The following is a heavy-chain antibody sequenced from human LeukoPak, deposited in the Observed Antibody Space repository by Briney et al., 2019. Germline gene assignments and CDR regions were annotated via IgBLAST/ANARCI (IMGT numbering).Heavy chain of an antibody. CDR3: ARPQSLITMIVVVITLYYFDY. CDR1: GGTFSSYA. Sequence: ASVKVSCKASGGTFSSYAISWVRQAPGQGLEWMGRIIPILGIANYAQKFQGRVTITADKSTSTAHMELSSLRSEDTAVYYCARPQSLITMIVVVITLYYFDYWGQGTLVTVSS. J-gene: IGHJ4*02. D-gene: IGHD3-22*01. V-gene: IGHV1-69*04. CDR2: IIPILGIA.